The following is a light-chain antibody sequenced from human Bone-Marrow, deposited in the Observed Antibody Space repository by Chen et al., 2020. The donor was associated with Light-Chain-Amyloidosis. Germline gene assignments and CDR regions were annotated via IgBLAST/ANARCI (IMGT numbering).Light chain of an antibody. J-gene: IGLJ3*02. Sequence: SYVLTQPSSVSVAPGQTATIACGGNNIGSTSVHWYQQTPGQAPLLVVYDDSDRPSGIPERLSGSHSGNTATLTISRVEAGDAADYYWQVWDRSSDRPVFGGGTKLTVL. CDR3: QVWDRSSDRPV. CDR1: NIGSTS. CDR2: DDS. V-gene: IGLV3-21*02.